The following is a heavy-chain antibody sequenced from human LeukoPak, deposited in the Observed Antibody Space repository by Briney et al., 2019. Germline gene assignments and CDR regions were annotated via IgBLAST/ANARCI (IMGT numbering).Heavy chain of an antibody. J-gene: IGHJ6*03. CDR1: GGSISSYF. CDR2: IYTSGST. V-gene: IGHV4-4*07. Sequence: SETLSLTCTGSGGSISSYFWSWIRQPAGKGPEWIGRIYTSGSTKYNPSLKSRGTMSVGTSKNQFSLKLSSVPAADTAVYYCARDRQLAARSDYYYYYMDVWGKGTTVTVSS. CDR3: ARDRQLAARSDYYYYYMDV. D-gene: IGHD6-6*01.